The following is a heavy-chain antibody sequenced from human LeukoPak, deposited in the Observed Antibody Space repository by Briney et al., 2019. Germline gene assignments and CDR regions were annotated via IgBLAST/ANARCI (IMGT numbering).Heavy chain of an antibody. CDR2: IYYSGST. CDR3: ARVSGSSWSAEYFQH. Sequence: SETLSLTCTVSGGSISSYYWSWIRQPPGKGLEWIGYIYYSGSTNYNPSLKSRVTISVDTSKNQFSLKLSSATAADTAVYYCARVSGSSWSAEYFQHWGQGTLVTVSS. D-gene: IGHD6-13*01. V-gene: IGHV4-59*01. J-gene: IGHJ1*01. CDR1: GGSISSYY.